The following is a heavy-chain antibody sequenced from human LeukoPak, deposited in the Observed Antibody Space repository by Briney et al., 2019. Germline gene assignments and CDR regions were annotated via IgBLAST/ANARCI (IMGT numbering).Heavy chain of an antibody. V-gene: IGHV3-74*01. CDR3: LRGTASDDNQRLFDF. J-gene: IGHJ4*02. Sequence: QPGGSLRLSCAASGFTFRSYWMHWVRQAPGKGLVWVSRISSDGSSTSYSDSVKGRFTISRDNAKNTLYLQMNSLRVEDTALYYCLRGTASDDNQRLFDFWGQGTLVTVSS. CDR2: ISSDGSST. CDR1: GFTFRSYW. D-gene: IGHD6-25*01.